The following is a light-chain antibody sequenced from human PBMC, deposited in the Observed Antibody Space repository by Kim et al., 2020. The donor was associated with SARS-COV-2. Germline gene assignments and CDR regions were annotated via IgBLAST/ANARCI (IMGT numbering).Light chain of an antibody. Sequence: ASVGDRVSISCRASHYISTYLNWYQQRPGKAPRLLIYGASTVQTGVPSRFSGSGSGTDFTLTLSSLQPEDFATYYCQQSYTTPRTFGQGTKVDIK. J-gene: IGKJ1*01. CDR2: GAS. CDR3: QQSYTTPRT. CDR1: HYISTY. V-gene: IGKV1-39*01.